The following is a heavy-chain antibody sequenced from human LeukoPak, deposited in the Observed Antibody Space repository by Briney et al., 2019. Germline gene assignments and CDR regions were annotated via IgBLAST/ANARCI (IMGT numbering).Heavy chain of an antibody. Sequence: GGSLRLSCAASGFTVSSNDMSWVRQAPGKGLEWVSSISSSSSYIYYADSVKGRFTISRDNAKNSLYLQMNSLRAEDTAVYYCARDFADTAMGDAFDIWGQGTMVTVSS. CDR3: ARDFADTAMGDAFDI. V-gene: IGHV3-21*01. CDR2: ISSSSSYI. CDR1: GFTVSSND. J-gene: IGHJ3*02. D-gene: IGHD5-18*01.